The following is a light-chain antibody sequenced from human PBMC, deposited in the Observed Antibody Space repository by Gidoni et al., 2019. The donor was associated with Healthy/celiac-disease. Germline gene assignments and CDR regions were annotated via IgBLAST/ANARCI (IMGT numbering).Light chain of an antibody. V-gene: IGLV3-21*02. Sequence: SYVLTQPPSVSVAPGQTARITWGGNNIGSKSVHWYQQKPGQAPVLVVYGDRDRPSGIPERFSGSNSGNTATLTISRVEAGDEADYYCQVWDSSSDHVVFGGGTKLTVL. CDR2: GDR. J-gene: IGLJ2*01. CDR3: QVWDSSSDHVV. CDR1: NIGSKS.